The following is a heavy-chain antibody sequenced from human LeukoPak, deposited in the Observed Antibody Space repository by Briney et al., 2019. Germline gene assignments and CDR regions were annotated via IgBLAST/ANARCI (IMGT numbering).Heavy chain of an antibody. D-gene: IGHD5-24*01. CDR2: ISAYNGNT. CDR1: GYSFTSYS. Sequence: ASVKVSCKASGYSFTSYSINWVRQAPGQGLEWMGWISAYNGNTNYAQKLQGRVTMTTDTSTSTAYMELSSLRSEDTAVYYCARAGDVEMATSGAFDIWGQGTMVTVSS. V-gene: IGHV1-18*01. CDR3: ARAGDVEMATSGAFDI. J-gene: IGHJ3*02.